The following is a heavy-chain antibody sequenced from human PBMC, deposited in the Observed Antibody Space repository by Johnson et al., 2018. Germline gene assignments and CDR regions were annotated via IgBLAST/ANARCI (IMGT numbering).Heavy chain of an antibody. D-gene: IGHD1-26*01. Sequence: EVQLVESGGGLVQPGGSLRLSCAASGFTFSSYSMNWVRQAPGKGLEWVSYISSSSSTIYYADSVKGRFTISRDNAKNALYLQMNSLRDEDTAVYYCARDTSGSYLGYFQHWGQGTLVTVSS. CDR2: ISSSSSTI. V-gene: IGHV3-48*02. CDR1: GFTFSSYS. CDR3: ARDTSGSYLGYFQH. J-gene: IGHJ1*01.